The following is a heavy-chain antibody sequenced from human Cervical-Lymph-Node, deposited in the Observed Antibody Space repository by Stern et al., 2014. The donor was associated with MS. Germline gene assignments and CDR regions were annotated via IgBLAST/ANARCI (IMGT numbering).Heavy chain of an antibody. D-gene: IGHD3-10*01. CDR2: INHSGST. Sequence: QVQLQQWGAGLLKPSETLSLTCAVYGGSFSGYYWSWIRQPPGKGLEWIGKINHSGSTNYNPSCKSRVTISVDTSKNQSSLKLSSVTAADTAVYYCARSRTYYYGSGKVHYGMDVWGQGTTVTVSS. V-gene: IGHV4-34*01. CDR3: ARSRTYYYGSGKVHYGMDV. CDR1: GGSFSGYY. J-gene: IGHJ6*02.